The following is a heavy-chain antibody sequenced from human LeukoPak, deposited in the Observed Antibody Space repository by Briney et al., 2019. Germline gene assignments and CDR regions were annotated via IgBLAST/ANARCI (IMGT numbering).Heavy chain of an antibody. V-gene: IGHV1-46*01. CDR1: GYTFTSYY. J-gene: IGHJ4*02. CDR3: ARGRDYVWGSYRRTYYFDY. CDR2: INPSGGST. Sequence: ASVKVSCKASGYTFTSYYMHWVRQAPGQGLEWMGIINPSGGSTSYAQKFQGRVTMTRDTSTSTVYMELSSLRSEDTAVYYCARGRDYVWGSYRRTYYFDYWGQGTQVTVSS. D-gene: IGHD3-16*02.